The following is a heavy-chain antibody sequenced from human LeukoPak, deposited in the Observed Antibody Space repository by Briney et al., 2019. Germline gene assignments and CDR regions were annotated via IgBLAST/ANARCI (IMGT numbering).Heavy chain of an antibody. V-gene: IGHV4-4*07. Sequence: SETLSLTCTVSGGSISNYYWTWIRQPAGKGLEWIGRIYSNGSLNHNPSLKRQITMSVDTSKNQFSLQLTSVTAADTAVYYCARGSGSYYHPFDYWGQGALVTVSS. CDR2: IYSNGSL. CDR3: ARGSGSYYHPFDY. D-gene: IGHD1-26*01. J-gene: IGHJ4*02. CDR1: GGSISNYY.